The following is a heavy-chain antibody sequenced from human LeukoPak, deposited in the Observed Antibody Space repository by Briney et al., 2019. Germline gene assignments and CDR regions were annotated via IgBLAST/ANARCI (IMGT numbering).Heavy chain of an antibody. V-gene: IGHV3-53*01. J-gene: IGHJ4*02. D-gene: IGHD5-18*01. CDR3: ARGGGYSYATPHDY. CDR1: GFTFSSYW. CDR2: IYSGGST. Sequence: GGSLRLSCAASGFTFSSYWMHWVRQAPGKGLEWVSVIYSGGSTYYADSVKGRFTISRDNSKNTLYLQMNSLRAEDTAVYYCARGGGYSYATPHDYWGQGTLVTVSS.